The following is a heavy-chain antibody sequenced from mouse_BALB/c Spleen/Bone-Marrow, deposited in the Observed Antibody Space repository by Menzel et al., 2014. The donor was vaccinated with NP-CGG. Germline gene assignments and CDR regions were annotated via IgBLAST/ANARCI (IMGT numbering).Heavy chain of an antibody. CDR2: IWGDGST. V-gene: IGHV2-3*01. CDR1: GFSLTNYG. J-gene: IGHJ4*01. Sequence: VQLVESGTGLVAPSQSLSITCTVSGFSLTNYGVSWVRQPPGKGLEWLGVIWGDGSTNYHSALISRLSVSKDNPKSQVFLKLNSLQTDDTATYYCAKQDYYRYDYAMDYRGQGTSVTVSS. D-gene: IGHD2-14*01. CDR3: AKQDYYRYDYAMDY.